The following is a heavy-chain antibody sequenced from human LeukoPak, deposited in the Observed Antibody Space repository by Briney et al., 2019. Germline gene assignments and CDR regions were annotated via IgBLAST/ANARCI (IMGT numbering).Heavy chain of an antibody. CDR3: AREAPLFDY. V-gene: IGHV3-30-3*01. CDR2: ISYDGGNK. Sequence: TGGSLRLSCAASGFTFSSYAMHWVRQAPGKGLEWVAAISYDGGNKYYADSVKARFTISRDNSKNTLYLQMNSLRGEDTAVYFCAREAPLFDYWGQGTLVTVSS. CDR1: GFTFSSYA. J-gene: IGHJ4*02.